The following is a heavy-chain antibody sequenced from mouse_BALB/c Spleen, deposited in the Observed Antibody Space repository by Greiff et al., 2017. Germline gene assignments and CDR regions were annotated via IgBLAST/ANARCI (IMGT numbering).Heavy chain of an antibody. CDR1: GYTFTSYW. CDR3: ARSPYGYDYFDY. CDR2: INPSTGYT. D-gene: IGHD2-2*01. V-gene: IGHV1-7*01. Sequence: QVQLQQSGAELAKPGASVKMSCKASGYTFTSYWMHWVKQRPGQGLEWIGYINPSTGYTEYNQKFKDKATSTADKSSSTAYMQLSSLTSEDSAVYYCARSPYGYDYFDYWGQGTTLTVSS. J-gene: IGHJ2*01.